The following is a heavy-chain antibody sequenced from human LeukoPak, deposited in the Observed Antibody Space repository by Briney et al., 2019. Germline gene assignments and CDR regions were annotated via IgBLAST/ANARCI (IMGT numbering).Heavy chain of an antibody. CDR3: ARDGGYFYDSTAYYIDS. J-gene: IGHJ4*02. Sequence: GRSLRLSCAASGFTIDDYAMHWVRQAPGKGLEWVSGISWNSGTIGYADSVKGRFTISRDNAKNSLYLQMHSLRAEDTAVYYCARDGGYFYDSTAYYIDSWGQGTLVTVSS. D-gene: IGHD3-22*01. CDR1: GFTIDDYA. CDR2: ISWNSGTI. V-gene: IGHV3-9*01.